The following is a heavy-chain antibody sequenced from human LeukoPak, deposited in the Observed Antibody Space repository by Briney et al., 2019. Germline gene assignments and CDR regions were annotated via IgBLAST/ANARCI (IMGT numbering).Heavy chain of an antibody. J-gene: IGHJ4*02. V-gene: IGHV3-53*01. CDR1: GFTVSNSY. CDR2: IYGGGST. Sequence: PGGSLRLSCAASGFTVSNSYMNWVRQAPGKGLEWVSLIYGGGSTYYADSVKGRFTISRDNSKNTLYLQMNSLRAEDTAVYYCARRGDGGRSFDYWGQGTLVTVSS. CDR3: ARRGDGGRSFDY. D-gene: IGHD4-23*01.